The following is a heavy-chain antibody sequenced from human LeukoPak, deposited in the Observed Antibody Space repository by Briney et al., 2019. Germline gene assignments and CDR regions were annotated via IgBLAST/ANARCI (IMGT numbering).Heavy chain of an antibody. CDR1: GDSISSSNYF. V-gene: IGHV4-39*01. CDR3: ARQLYSSATV. J-gene: IGHJ6*02. D-gene: IGHD6-25*01. CDR2: IYHSWNT. Sequence: SETLSLTCTVSGDSISSSNYFWGWIRQPLGKGLEWVGNIYHSWNTFYNPSLKSRVTISADTSKNQFPLKLTFVTVADTAVYYCARQLYSSATVWGQGTTVIVSS.